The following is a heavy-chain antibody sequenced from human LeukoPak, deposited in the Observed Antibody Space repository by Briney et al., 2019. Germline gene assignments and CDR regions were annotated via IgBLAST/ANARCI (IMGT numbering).Heavy chain of an antibody. D-gene: IGHD4-17*01. J-gene: IGHJ4*02. CDR2: ITSSGTTS. CDR1: GFTFSDHY. Sequence: PGGSLRLSCPASGFTFSDHYMSWFRLSPGKGLEWLSYITSSGTTSDYADSVKGRFTISRDNAKNSMYLQMNSLRPEDTAVYYCARDPDYGDPDWGQGTLVTVSS. V-gene: IGHV3-11*01. CDR3: ARDPDYGDPD.